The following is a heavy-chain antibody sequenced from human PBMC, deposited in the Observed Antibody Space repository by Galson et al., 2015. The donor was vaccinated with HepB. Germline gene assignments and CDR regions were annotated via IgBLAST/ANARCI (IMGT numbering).Heavy chain of an antibody. J-gene: IGHJ3*02. Sequence: LRLSCAASGFTFSSYSMNWVRQAPGKGLEWVSSISSSSSYIYYADSVKGRFTISRDNAKNSLYLQMNSLRAEDTAVYYCARARGDSSGLRHAFDIWGQGTMVTVSS. V-gene: IGHV3-21*01. D-gene: IGHD3-22*01. CDR1: GFTFSSYS. CDR2: ISSSSSYI. CDR3: ARARGDSSGLRHAFDI.